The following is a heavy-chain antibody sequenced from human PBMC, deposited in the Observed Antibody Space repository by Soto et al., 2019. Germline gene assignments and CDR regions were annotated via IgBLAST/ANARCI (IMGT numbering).Heavy chain of an antibody. CDR3: ARASRNYWNYGMY. J-gene: IGHJ4*02. D-gene: IGHD1-7*01. V-gene: IGHV1-18*01. Sequence: QVQLVQSGAEVKKPGTSLKVSCKASGYTFSNEAITWVRQAPGQGLEWMGWVSAYNGNTNYAQKFKGRVTMTTDTSTSTAYMEVRSLRYDDTAVYFCARASRNYWNYGMYWGQGTAVTVSS. CDR1: GYTFSNEA. CDR2: VSAYNGNT.